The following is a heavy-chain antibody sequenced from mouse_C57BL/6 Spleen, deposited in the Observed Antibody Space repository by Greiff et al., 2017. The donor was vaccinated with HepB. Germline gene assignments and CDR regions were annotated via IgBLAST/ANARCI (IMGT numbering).Heavy chain of an antibody. CDR3: ARSGYRREYFDY. CDR1: GYSFTDYN. J-gene: IGHJ2*01. V-gene: IGHV1-39*01. D-gene: IGHD1-2*01. Sequence: EVKVVESGPELVKPGASVKISCKASGYSFTDYNMNWVKQSNGKSLEWIGVINPNYGTTSYNQKFKGKATLTVDQSSSTAYMQLNSLTSEDSAVYYCARSGYRREYFDYWGQGTTLTVSS. CDR2: INPNYGTT.